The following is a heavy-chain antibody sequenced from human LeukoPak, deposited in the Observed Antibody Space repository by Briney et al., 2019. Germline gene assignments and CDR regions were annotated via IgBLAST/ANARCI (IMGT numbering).Heavy chain of an antibody. D-gene: IGHD2-2*01. V-gene: IGHV3-23*01. CDR2: ISGSGGST. CDR1: GFTFSSFS. CDR3: AAYCSSTSCY. J-gene: IGHJ4*02. Sequence: PGGSLRLSCAASGFTFSSFSMNWVRQAPGKGLEWVSSISGSGGSTYYADSVKGRFTISRDNTKNTLYLQMNSLRAEDTAVYYCAAYCSSTSCYWGQGTLVTVSS.